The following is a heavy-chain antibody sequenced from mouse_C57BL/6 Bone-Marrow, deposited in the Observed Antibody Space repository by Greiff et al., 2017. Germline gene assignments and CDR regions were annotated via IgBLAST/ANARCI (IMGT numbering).Heavy chain of an antibody. Sequence: EVKLVESGGGLVQPGGSLKLSCAASGFTFSDYYMYWVRQTPEKRLEWVAYISNGGGSTYYPDTVKGRFTISRDNAKNTLYLQMSSLKSEDTAMYYCARDGYHLSWGTGTTVTVSS. CDR1: GFTFSDYY. V-gene: IGHV5-12*01. CDR2: ISNGGGST. CDR3: ARDGYHLS. J-gene: IGHJ1*03. D-gene: IGHD2-3*01.